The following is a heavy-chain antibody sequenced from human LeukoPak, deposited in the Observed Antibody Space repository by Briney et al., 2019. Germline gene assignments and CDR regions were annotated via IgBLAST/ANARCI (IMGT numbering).Heavy chain of an antibody. CDR3: ARDGPTYYYDSSGYPEAFDI. CDR1: GFTFSDYS. V-gene: IGHV3-7*01. Sequence: GGSLRLSCASSGFTFSDYSMSWVRQAPGKGLEWVANIKQDGSEKYYVDSVKGRFTISRDNAKNSLYLQMNSLRAEDTAVYYCARDGPTYYYDSSGYPEAFDIWGQGTMVTVSS. D-gene: IGHD3-22*01. J-gene: IGHJ3*02. CDR2: IKQDGSEK.